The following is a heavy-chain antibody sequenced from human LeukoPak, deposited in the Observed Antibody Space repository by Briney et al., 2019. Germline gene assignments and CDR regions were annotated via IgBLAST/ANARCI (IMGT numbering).Heavy chain of an antibody. CDR3: ARADDSGYYDYFDY. D-gene: IGHD3-22*01. CDR2: IYTGGNT. V-gene: IGHV3-53*01. CDR1: GFTVDSNY. Sequence: GGSLRLSCAASGFTVDSNYLSWVRQAPVKGLEWVSTIYTGGNTYYAASVKGRFTISRDFSKNTVFLHMNSLRAEDTAMYYCARADDSGYYDYFDYWGQGALVTVSS. J-gene: IGHJ4*02.